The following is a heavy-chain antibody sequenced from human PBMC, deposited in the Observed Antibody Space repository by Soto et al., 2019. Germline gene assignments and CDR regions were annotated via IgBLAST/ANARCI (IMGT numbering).Heavy chain of an antibody. Sequence: SVKVSCKASGFTFTSSAVQWVRQARGQRLEWIGWIGVGSGNRHYAQKFQERVTITRDMSTNTACMELSSLRSEDTAVYYCAALGVNFDHWGQGTLVTVS. V-gene: IGHV1-58*01. CDR2: IGVGSGNR. CDR3: AALGVNFDH. D-gene: IGHD2-8*01. CDR1: GFTFTSSA. J-gene: IGHJ4*02.